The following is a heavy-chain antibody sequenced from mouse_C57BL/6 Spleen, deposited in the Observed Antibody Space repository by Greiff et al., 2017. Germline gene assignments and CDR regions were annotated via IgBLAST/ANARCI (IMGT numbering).Heavy chain of an antibody. D-gene: IGHD2-1*01. CDR3: VRSGNYDNYYAMDY. J-gene: IGHJ4*01. CDR2: IWTGGGT. Sequence: VKVVESGPGLVAPSQSLSITCTVSGFSLTSYDISWIRQPPGKGLEWLGVIWTGGGTNYNSAFMSRLSISKDNSKSQVFLKMNSLQTDDTAIYYCVRSGNYDNYYAMDYWGQGTSVTVSS. CDR1: GFSLTSYD. V-gene: IGHV2-9-2*01.